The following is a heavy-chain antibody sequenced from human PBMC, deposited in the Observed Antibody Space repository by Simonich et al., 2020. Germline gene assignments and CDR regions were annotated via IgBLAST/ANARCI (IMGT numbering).Heavy chain of an antibody. CDR2: MNPNSGNT. Sequence: QVQLVQSAAEVKKPGASVKVSCKASGYTFTSYDINWVRQATGQGIEWMEGMNPNSGNTGYAQKFQGRVTITRNTSISTAYMELSSLRSEDTAVYYCARTYSGSYYYFDYWGQGTLVTVSS. CDR3: ARTYSGSYYYFDY. J-gene: IGHJ4*02. D-gene: IGHD1-26*01. CDR1: GYTFTSYD. V-gene: IGHV1-8*03.